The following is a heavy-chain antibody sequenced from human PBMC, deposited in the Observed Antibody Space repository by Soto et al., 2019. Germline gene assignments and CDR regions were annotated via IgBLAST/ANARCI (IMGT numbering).Heavy chain of an antibody. CDR1: GFTFISYG. D-gene: IGHD3-16*01. V-gene: IGHV3-30*18. CDR3: AKGGLYGDYTDS. Sequence: QVQLVESGGGVVQPGRSLRLSCAASGFTFISYGMHWVRQAPGKGLEWVAIISYDGSNQYYGDSVRGRFTISRDNSKNAVYLQMSGPRAEDTAVYYCAKGGLYGDYTDSWGQGTLVTVSS. J-gene: IGHJ4*02. CDR2: ISYDGSNQ.